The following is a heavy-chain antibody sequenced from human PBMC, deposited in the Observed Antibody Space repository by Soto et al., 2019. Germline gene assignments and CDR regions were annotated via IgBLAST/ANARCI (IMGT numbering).Heavy chain of an antibody. V-gene: IGHV3-23*01. CDR2: ISGSGGST. D-gene: IGHD2-2*01. J-gene: IGHJ6*03. CDR3: ARGRGYQLLSHYYYYYMDV. Sequence: GGSLRLSCAASGFTFSSYAMSWVRQAPGKGLEWVSAISGSGGSTYYADSVKGRFTISRDNSKNTLYLQMNSLRAEDTAVYYYARGRGYQLLSHYYYYYMDVWGKGTTVTVSS. CDR1: GFTFSSYA.